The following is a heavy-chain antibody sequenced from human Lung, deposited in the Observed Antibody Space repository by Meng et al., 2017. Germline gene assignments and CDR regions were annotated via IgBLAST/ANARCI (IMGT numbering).Heavy chain of an antibody. D-gene: IGHD4-11*01. J-gene: IGHJ4*02. V-gene: IGHV4-34*01. Sequence: QVQLQRWGAGLLKPSETLSLTCAVSGGSFSDYYWSWICQPPGKGLEWIGEINHSGSTNYNPSLESRATISVDTSQNNLSLKLSSVTAADSAVYYCARGPTTMAHDFDYWGQGTLVTVSS. CDR1: GGSFSDYY. CDR3: ARGPTTMAHDFDY. CDR2: INHSGST.